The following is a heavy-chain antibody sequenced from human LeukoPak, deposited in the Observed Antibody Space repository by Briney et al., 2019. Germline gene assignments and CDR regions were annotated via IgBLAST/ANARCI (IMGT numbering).Heavy chain of an antibody. CDR1: GGSVINTNW. CDR3: AREGGFYRPLDY. CDR2: VHLDGRT. D-gene: IGHD3-3*01. V-gene: IGHV4-4*02. Sequence: KAWETLSLTCGVSGGSVINTNWWTWVRQPPGKGLEWIGEVHLDGRTNYNPSLESRLTMSVDVSENQVSLRLTSVTAADTAVYYCAREGGFYRPLDYSGQGTLVTVSS. J-gene: IGHJ4*02.